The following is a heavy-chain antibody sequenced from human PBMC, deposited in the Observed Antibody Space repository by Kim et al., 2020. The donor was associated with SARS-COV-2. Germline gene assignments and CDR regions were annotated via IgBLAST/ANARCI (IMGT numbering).Heavy chain of an antibody. Sequence: GGSLRLSCAASGFTFSSYGMHWVRQAPGKGLEWVAVISYDGSNKYYADSVKGRFTISRDNSKNTLYLQMNSLRAEDTAVYYCANSFFRVVTAWAVWGQGT. V-gene: IGHV3-30*18. CDR3: ANSFFRVVTAWAV. CDR1: GFTFSSYG. J-gene: IGHJ6*02. D-gene: IGHD2-21*02. CDR2: ISYDGSNK.